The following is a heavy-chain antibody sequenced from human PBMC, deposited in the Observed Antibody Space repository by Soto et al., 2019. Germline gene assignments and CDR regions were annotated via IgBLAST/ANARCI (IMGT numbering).Heavy chain of an antibody. D-gene: IGHD3-10*01. Sequence: QVQLQESGPGLVKPSQTLSLTCTVSGGSISSDDYYWSWIRQPPGKGLEWIGHIYYSGSTYYNPPLKSRVTISVDTSTNQFSLNVRSVTAADTAVYYCARDRGGTWMYKWFDPWGQGTPVTVSS. CDR2: IYYSGST. CDR3: ARDRGGTWMYKWFDP. J-gene: IGHJ5*02. CDR1: GGSISSDDYY. V-gene: IGHV4-30-4*01.